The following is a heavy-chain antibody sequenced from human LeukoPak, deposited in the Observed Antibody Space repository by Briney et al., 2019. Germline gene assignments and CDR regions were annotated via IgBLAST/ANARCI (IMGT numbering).Heavy chain of an antibody. V-gene: IGHV4-61*02. Sequence: SETLSLTCTVSGGSISSGSYYWSWIRQPAGKGLEWIGRIYTSGSTNYNPSLQSRVTISVDTSKNQFSLKLSSVTAADTAVYYCARANRYDLHFDYWGQGTLVTVSS. CDR3: ARANRYDLHFDY. J-gene: IGHJ4*02. CDR1: GGSISSGSYY. CDR2: IYTSGST. D-gene: IGHD5-12*01.